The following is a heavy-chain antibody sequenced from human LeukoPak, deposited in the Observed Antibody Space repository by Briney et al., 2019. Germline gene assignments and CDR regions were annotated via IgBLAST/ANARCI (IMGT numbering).Heavy chain of an antibody. CDR1: GFTFSDHS. CDR2: TRNKVNSYTT. D-gene: IGHD6-25*01. Sequence: GGSLRLSCATSGFTFSDHSMEWVRQAPGKGLEWVGRTRNKVNSYTTEYAASVKGRFTISRDDSKNSLYLQMNSLKTEDTAVYYCARAAYSSGFYYYYMDVWGKGTTVTVS. CDR3: ARAAYSSGFYYYYMDV. V-gene: IGHV3-72*01. J-gene: IGHJ6*03.